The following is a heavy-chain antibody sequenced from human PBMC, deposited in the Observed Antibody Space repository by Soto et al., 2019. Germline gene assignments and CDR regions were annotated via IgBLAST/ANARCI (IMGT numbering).Heavy chain of an antibody. CDR3: VRDQYSGYDFAI. D-gene: IGHD5-12*01. V-gene: IGHV4-30-4*01. J-gene: IGHJ4*02. CDR2: IPSRGRP. Sequence: SETLSLTCSVSGASIAGGSYYWSWVRQPPGKGLEWIGYIPSRGRPFYNPSLTSRGTISADSSKNQLSLQLTSVTAADTAVYYCVRDQYSGYDFAIWGQGNLVT. CDR1: GASIAGGSYY.